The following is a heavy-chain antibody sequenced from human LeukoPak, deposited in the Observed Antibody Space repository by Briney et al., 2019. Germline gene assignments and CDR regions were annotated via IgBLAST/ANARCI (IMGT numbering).Heavy chain of an antibody. Sequence: SETLSLTCTVSGASISRYHWNWIRQPAGKGLEWIGRIYTSGSTKYNPSLKSRVTVSVDKSKNQFSLTLTSVTAADTAVYYCVRDLGDVYNRDWFDPWGQGTLDTVSS. CDR3: VRDLGDVYNRDWFDP. CDR1: GASISRYH. V-gene: IGHV4-4*07. CDR2: IYTSGST. J-gene: IGHJ5*02. D-gene: IGHD5-24*01.